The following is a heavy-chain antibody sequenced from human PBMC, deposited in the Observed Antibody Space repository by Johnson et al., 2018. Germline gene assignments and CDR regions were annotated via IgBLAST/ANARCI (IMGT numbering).Heavy chain of an antibody. V-gene: IGHV3-72*01. D-gene: IGHD3-9*01. CDR3: ARGLKDYDILTGYSLNYYYGMDV. CDR2: TRNKANSYTT. CDR1: GFTFSDHY. J-gene: IGHJ6*02. Sequence: VQLQESGGGLVQPGGSLRLSCAASGFTFSDHYMDWVRQAPGKGLEWVGRTRNKANSYTTEYAASVKGSFTIPRHDSKNSPYLQMNSLKTEDTAVYYCARGLKDYDILTGYSLNYYYGMDVWGQGTTVTVSS.